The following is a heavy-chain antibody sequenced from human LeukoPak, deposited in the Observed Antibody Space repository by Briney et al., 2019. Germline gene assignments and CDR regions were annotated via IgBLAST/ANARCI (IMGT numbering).Heavy chain of an antibody. Sequence: SVKVSCKASGYTFTSYGISWVRQAPGQGLEWMGGIIPIFGTANYAQKFQGRVTITADESTSTAYMELSSLRSEDTAVYYCARDIVEMATNAISGDLHWFDPWGQGTLVTVSS. D-gene: IGHD5-24*01. J-gene: IGHJ5*02. CDR2: IIPIFGTA. CDR3: ARDIVEMATNAISGDLHWFDP. CDR1: GYTFTSYG. V-gene: IGHV1-69*13.